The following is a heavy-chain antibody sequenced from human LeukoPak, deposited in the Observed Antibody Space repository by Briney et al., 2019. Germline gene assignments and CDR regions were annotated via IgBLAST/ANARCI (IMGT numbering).Heavy chain of an antibody. J-gene: IGHJ3*02. CDR2: ISSITI. D-gene: IGHD5-24*01. V-gene: IGHV3-48*02. Sequence: GGSLRPSCVASGFTLSSYRMNWARQAPGKGMEWVSYISSITIYYADSVKGRFSISRDNAKNSLYLQMNSLRDEDTAVYYCARARGGYSFDAFDIWGQGTMVTVSS. CDR3: ARARGGYSFDAFDI. CDR1: GFTLSSYR.